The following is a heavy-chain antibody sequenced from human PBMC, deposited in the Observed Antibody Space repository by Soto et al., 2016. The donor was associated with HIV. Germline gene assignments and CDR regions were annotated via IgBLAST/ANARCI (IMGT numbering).Heavy chain of an antibody. Sequence: EVQLLESGGGLVQPGGSLRLSCAASGFTFKSHGMNWVRQAPGKGLEWASGISGSAGNTYYADSVKGRFTISRDNSKNTLYLQMNSLRTEDTAVYFCARVGAMPGYYFDYWGQGTLVIVSS. D-gene: IGHD1-26*01. CDR1: GFTFKSHG. CDR3: ARVGAMPGYYFDY. V-gene: IGHV3-23*01. CDR2: ISGSAGNT. J-gene: IGHJ4*02.